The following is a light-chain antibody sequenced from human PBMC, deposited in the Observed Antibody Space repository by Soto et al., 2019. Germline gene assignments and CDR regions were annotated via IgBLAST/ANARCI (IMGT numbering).Light chain of an antibody. V-gene: IGKV3-20*01. CDR1: QSVSSSY. Sequence: EIVLTQSPGTLSLSPGERATLSCRASQSVSSSYLAWYQQTPGQAPRLLIYGASSRATGIPDRFSGSGSGTDFTITISRLEPEDFAVYYCHQYDSSPLTFGVGTKVEIK. J-gene: IGKJ4*01. CDR3: HQYDSSPLT. CDR2: GAS.